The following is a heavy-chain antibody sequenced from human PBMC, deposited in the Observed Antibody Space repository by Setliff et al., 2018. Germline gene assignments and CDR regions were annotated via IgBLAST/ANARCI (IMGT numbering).Heavy chain of an antibody. J-gene: IGHJ4*02. V-gene: IGHV1-18*01. D-gene: IGHD2-2*01. CDR2: ISPYTGNT. CDR1: GYTFTDFG. Sequence: GASVKVSCKASGYTFTDFGINWVRQAPGQGLEWMGWISPYTGNTYSAQKLQGRVTMTTDTSTGIAYMELRSLRSDDTAIYFCARLVRYCTRTSCQRTSGAELWGQGTLVTVSS. CDR3: ARLVRYCTRTSCQRTSGAEL.